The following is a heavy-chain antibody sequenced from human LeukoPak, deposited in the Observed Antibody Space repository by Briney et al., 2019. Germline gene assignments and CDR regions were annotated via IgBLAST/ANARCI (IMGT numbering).Heavy chain of an antibody. CDR2: IKQDGNEK. CDR3: ARIDSRRTFDI. J-gene: IGHJ3*02. V-gene: IGHV3-7*01. D-gene: IGHD1-14*01. CDR1: GFTFRTYW. Sequence: PGGSLRLSCAASGFTFRTYWMSWVRQAPGKGLEWVANIKQDGNEKYYADSVKGRFTISRDNAKNSLSLQMNNLRFEGTAVYYCARIDSRRTFDIWGQGTMVTVSS.